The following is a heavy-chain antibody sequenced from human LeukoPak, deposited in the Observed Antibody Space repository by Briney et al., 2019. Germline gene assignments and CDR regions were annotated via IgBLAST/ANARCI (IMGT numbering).Heavy chain of an antibody. CDR3: ARAEYCSSTSCLYYYGMDV. V-gene: IGHV3-48*02. J-gene: IGHJ6*02. CDR2: ISSSSSTI. Sequence: GGSLRLSCAGSFSRFNKAWMNWVRQAPGKGLEWVSSISSSSSTIYYADSAKGRFTISRDNAKNSLYLQMNSLRDEDTAVYYCARAEYCSSTSCLYYYGMDVWGQGTTVTVSS. CDR1: FSRFNKAW. D-gene: IGHD2-2*01.